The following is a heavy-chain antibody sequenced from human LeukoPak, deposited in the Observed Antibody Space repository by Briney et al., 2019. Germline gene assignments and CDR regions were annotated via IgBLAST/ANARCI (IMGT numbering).Heavy chain of an antibody. Sequence: PGRSLRLSCAASGFTFNSYGMHWVRQAPGKGLEWVAVISYDGSNKYYAASVKGRFTTSRDNSKNTLYLQMHSLRVADTAVYYCARGPWQLAGGNLFSYFDYWGQGTLVTVSS. D-gene: IGHD6-6*01. J-gene: IGHJ4*02. V-gene: IGHV3-30*03. CDR2: ISYDGSNK. CDR1: GFTFNSYG. CDR3: ARGPWQLAGGNLFSYFDY.